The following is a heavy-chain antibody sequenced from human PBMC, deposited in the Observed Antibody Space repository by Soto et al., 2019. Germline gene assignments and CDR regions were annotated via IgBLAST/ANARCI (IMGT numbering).Heavy chain of an antibody. Sequence: QVQLVQSGAEVKKPGSSVKVSCTASGGTFNFYTINWVRQAPGQRPEWVGRVNPIVGMSSSASKFQGRVTXTXDXXTSKAYMDLTGLKSEDTAVYYCATSYGSGRTLFDYWGQGTLVTVSS. CDR3: ATSYGSGRTLFDY. V-gene: IGHV1-69*02. J-gene: IGHJ4*02. D-gene: IGHD3-10*01. CDR2: VNPIVGMS. CDR1: GGTFNFYT.